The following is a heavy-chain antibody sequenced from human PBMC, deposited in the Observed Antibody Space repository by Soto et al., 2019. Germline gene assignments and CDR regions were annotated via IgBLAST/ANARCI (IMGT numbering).Heavy chain of an antibody. Sequence: PSETLSLTCTVSGGSVSSGSYYWSWIRRPPGKGLEWIGYIYYSGSTNYNPSLKSRVTISVDTSKNQFSLKLSSVTAADTAVYYCAREGTYYDFWSGYFYWGQGTLVTVAS. CDR2: IYYSGST. CDR1: GGSVSSGSYY. D-gene: IGHD3-3*01. V-gene: IGHV4-61*01. CDR3: AREGTYYDFWSGYFY. J-gene: IGHJ4*02.